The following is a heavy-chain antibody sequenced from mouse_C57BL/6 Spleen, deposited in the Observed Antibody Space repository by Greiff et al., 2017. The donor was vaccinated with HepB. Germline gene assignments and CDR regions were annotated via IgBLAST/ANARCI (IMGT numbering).Heavy chain of an antibody. D-gene: IGHD1-1*01. CDR2: ISYDGSN. CDR1: GYSITSGYY. V-gene: IGHV3-6*01. Sequence: EVQLQESGPGLVKPSQSLSLTCSVTGYSITSGYYWTCIRQFPGNKLEWMGYISYDGSNNYNPSLKNRISITRDTSKNQFFLKLNSVTTEDTATYYCARGDYGSSYGFAYWGQGTLVTVSA. J-gene: IGHJ3*01. CDR3: ARGDYGSSYGFAY.